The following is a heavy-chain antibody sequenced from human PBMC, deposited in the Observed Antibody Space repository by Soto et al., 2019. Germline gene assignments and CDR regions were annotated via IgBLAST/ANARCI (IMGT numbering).Heavy chain of an antibody. D-gene: IGHD2-21*02. CDR3: ARAKVVVTTFYYYYDLDV. J-gene: IGHJ6*02. CDR2: INHSGTT. CDR1: GGSFSGYY. V-gene: IGHV4-34*01. Sequence: SETLSLTCAVYGGSFSGYYWSWIRQPPGKGLEWIGEINHSGTTNYNPSLKSRVTVSLDTSRNQFSLKLSSVTAADTAVYYCARAKVVVTTFYYYYDLDVWGQGTTVTVSS.